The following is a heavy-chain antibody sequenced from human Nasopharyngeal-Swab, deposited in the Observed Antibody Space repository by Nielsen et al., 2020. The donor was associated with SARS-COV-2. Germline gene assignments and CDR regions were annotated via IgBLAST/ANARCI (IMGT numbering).Heavy chain of an antibody. J-gene: IGHJ3*02. CDR3: ARGEDGGFDDAFDI. Sequence: SQTLSLTCAIPRDILSVKSAAWQWLRQSPSRGLEWLGRTYYRSKWYNDYAVSVKSRITINPDTSKNQFSLQLNSVTPEDTAVYYCARGEDGGFDDAFDIWGQGTMVTVSS. V-gene: IGHV6-1*01. D-gene: IGHD3-10*01. CDR1: RDILSVKSAA. CDR2: TYYRSKWYN.